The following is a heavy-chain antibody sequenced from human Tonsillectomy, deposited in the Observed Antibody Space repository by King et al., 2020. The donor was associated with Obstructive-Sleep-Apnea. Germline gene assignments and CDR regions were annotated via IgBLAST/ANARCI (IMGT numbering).Heavy chain of an antibody. V-gene: IGHV3-30*04. J-gene: IGHJ4*02. CDR1: GFTFNSYA. CDR2: ISYDGNNK. D-gene: IGHD6-19*01. Sequence: VQLVESGGGVVQPGRSLRLSCAASGFTFNSYAMHWVRQAPGKGLEWVTFISYDGNNKYYADSVKGRFTISRDNSKNTLYLQMNSLRPEDTAVYYCARDTHTTRVLVAGNRVLVDYWGKGTLVTVSS. CDR3: ARDTHTTRVLVAGNRVLVDY.